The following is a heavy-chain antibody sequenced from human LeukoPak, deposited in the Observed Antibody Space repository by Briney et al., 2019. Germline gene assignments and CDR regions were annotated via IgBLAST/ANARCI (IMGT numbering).Heavy chain of an antibody. Sequence: SVKVSCKASGGTFSSYAISWVRQAPGQGLEWMGRIIPIFGIANYAQKFQGRVTITADKSTSTAYMELSSLRSEDTAVYYCARGGRSTSTSSLNWFDPWAREPWSPSPQ. J-gene: IGHJ5*02. CDR1: GGTFSSYA. CDR2: IIPIFGIA. D-gene: IGHD2-2*01. CDR3: ARGGRSTSTSSLNWFDP. V-gene: IGHV1-69*04.